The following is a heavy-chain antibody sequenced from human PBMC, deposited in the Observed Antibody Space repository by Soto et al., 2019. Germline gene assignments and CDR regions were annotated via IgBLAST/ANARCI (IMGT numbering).Heavy chain of an antibody. D-gene: IGHD3-3*01. Sequence: EVQLVESGGGLVQPGGSLRLSCAASGFTFSSYSMNWVRQAPGKGLEWVSYISSSSSTIYYADSVKGRFTISSDNAKQTLNLKMDDLRDEYSTVYYCARGFGVANISFDPWGQGTLVTVSS. CDR2: ISSSSSTI. CDR3: ARGFGVANISFDP. CDR1: GFTFSSYS. V-gene: IGHV3-48*02. J-gene: IGHJ5*02.